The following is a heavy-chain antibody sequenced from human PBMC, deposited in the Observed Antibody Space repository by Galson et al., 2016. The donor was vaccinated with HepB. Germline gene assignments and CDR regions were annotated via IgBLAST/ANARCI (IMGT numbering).Heavy chain of an antibody. V-gene: IGHV3-7*03. D-gene: IGHD2-2*02. Sequence: SLRLSCAASGFTFSSYWMSWVRQGPGKGLEWVANIMEDGSEKYYVDSVKGRFTISRDNGKKSLYLQMNSLRAEDTAVYYCVVIPSTIPYYTSNAMDLWGQGTPSTVS. J-gene: IGHJ6*02. CDR2: IMEDGSEK. CDR3: VVIPSTIPYYTSNAMDL. CDR1: GFTFSSYW.